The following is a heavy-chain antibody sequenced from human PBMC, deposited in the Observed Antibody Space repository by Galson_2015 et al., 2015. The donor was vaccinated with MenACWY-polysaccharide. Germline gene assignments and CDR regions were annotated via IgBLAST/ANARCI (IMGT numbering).Heavy chain of an antibody. CDR2: ISGCGTS. CDR1: GFTFTNYA. CDR3: AKANSGGICTSGWACWFVP. D-gene: IGHD2-15*01. Sequence: ALRLPCAASGFTFTNYAMNWVRLAPGKGLEWVSSISGCGTSYSADSVKRRFTISRDNSKNMVYLQMNSLRAEDTAIYYCAKANSGGICTSGWACWFVPWGQGSLVIVSS. J-gene: IGHJ5*02. V-gene: IGHV3-23*01.